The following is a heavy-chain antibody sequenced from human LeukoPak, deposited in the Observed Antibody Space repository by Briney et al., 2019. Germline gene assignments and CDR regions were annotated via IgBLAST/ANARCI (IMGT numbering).Heavy chain of an antibody. CDR2: IYDIRNT. V-gene: IGHV4-61*08. CDR3: ARTQSQSGSYRYYFAY. D-gene: IGHD1-26*01. J-gene: IGHJ4*02. CDR1: GGSVGRGGYY. Sequence: SETLSLTCTVSGGSVGRGGYYWSWIRQPPGGGLEWIGDIYDIRNTNYNPSLKSRVTMSLDPSKNQCSLKLNSVTAADTAVYYCARTQSQSGSYRYYFAYWGQGTLVTVSS.